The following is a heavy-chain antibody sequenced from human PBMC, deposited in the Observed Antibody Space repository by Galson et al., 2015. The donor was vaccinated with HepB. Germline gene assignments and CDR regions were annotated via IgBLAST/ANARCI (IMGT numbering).Heavy chain of an antibody. D-gene: IGHD3-16*01. CDR1: GFTFDDYA. V-gene: IGHV3-43D*03. J-gene: IGHJ4*02. CDR3: AKTSGGGGPIGY. Sequence: SLRLSCAASGFTFDDYAMHWVRQAPGKGLEWVSLISWDGGSTFYADSVKGRFTISRDNSKNSLYLQMNSLRAEDTALYYCAKTSGGGGPIGYWGQGTLVTVSS. CDR2: ISWDGGST.